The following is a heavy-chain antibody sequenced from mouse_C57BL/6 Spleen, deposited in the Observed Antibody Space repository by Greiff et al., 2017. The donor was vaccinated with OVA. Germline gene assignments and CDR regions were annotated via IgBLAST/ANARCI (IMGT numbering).Heavy chain of an antibody. J-gene: IGHJ3*01. V-gene: IGHV1-26*01. CDR2: INPNNGGT. Sequence: EVQLQQSGPELVKPGASVKISCKASGYTFTDYYMNWVQQSHGKSLEWIGDINPNNGGTSYNQKFKGKATLTVDKSSSTAYMELRSLTSEDSAVYYCARDSLFAYWGQGTLVTVSA. CDR3: ARDSLFAY. CDR1: GYTFTDYY.